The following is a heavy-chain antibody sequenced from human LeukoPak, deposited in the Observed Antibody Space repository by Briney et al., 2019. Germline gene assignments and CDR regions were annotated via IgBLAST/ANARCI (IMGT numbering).Heavy chain of an antibody. D-gene: IGHD7-27*01. V-gene: IGHV4-59*01. CDR3: AREGWGYYFDF. CDR2: IFYSGST. CDR1: GGSISNYY. J-gene: IGHJ4*02. Sequence: SETLSLTCTVSGGSISNYYWSWIRQPPGKRLEWIGYIFYSGSTNYNPSLKSRVTISVDTSKNQFSLKLSSVTAADTAVYYCAREGWGYYFDFWGQGTLVTVSS.